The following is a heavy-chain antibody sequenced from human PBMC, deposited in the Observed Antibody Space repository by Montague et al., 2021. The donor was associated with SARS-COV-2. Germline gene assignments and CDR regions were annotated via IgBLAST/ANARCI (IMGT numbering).Heavy chain of an antibody. D-gene: IGHD3-9*01. J-gene: IGHJ6*02. CDR3: ARDPFYYDILTGYIYPAYYYYYGMDV. CDR1: GFTFSSYA. V-gene: IGHV3-30-3*01. Sequence: SLRLSCAASGFTFSSYAMHWVRQAPGKGLEWVAVISCDVSNKYYADSVXGRFTISRDNSKNTLYLQMNSLRAEDTAVYYCARDPFYYDILTGYIYPAYYYYYGMDVWGQGTTVTVSS. CDR2: ISCDVSNK.